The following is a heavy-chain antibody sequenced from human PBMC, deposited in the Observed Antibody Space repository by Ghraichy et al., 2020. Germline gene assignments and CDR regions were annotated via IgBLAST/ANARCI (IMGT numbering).Heavy chain of an antibody. J-gene: IGHJ6*02. CDR3: ARDEYCSGGSCYRVAYYYGMDV. Sequence: ASVKVSCKASSYTFTTYGISWVRQAPGQGLEWMGWISAYNGNTNYAQKLQGRVTMTTDTSTSTAYIELRSLRSDDTAVYYCARDEYCSGGSCYRVAYYYGMDVWGQGTTVTVSS. CDR1: SYTFTTYG. V-gene: IGHV1-18*04. CDR2: ISAYNGNT. D-gene: IGHD2-15*01.